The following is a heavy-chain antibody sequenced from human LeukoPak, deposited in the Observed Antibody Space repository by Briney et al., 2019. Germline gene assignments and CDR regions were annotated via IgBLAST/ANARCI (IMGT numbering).Heavy chain of an antibody. V-gene: IGHV1-2*02. Sequence: ASVKVSCKASGYTFTDYYIHWVRQAPGQGLEWMTYIDPNSGGPHYARKFQGRVTMTTDTSISTAYMELNWLTSDDTAVYYCARDGVAGSSDAFDLWGQGTMVTVSS. CDR3: ARDGVAGSSDAFDL. CDR1: GYTFTDYY. D-gene: IGHD6-19*01. CDR2: IDPNSGGP. J-gene: IGHJ3*01.